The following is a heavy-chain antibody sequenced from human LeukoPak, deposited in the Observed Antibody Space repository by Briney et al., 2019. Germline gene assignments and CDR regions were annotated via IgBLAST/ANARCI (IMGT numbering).Heavy chain of an antibody. D-gene: IGHD5-18*01. CDR2: IYYSGST. CDR3: ARDGYSYGYI. Sequence: SETLSLTCTVSGGSISSYYWSWIRQPPGKGLEWIGYIYYSGSTNYNPSLKSRVTISVDTSKNQFSLKLSSVTAADTAAYYCARDGYSYGYIWGQGTLVTVSS. CDR1: GGSISSYY. J-gene: IGHJ4*02. V-gene: IGHV4-59*12.